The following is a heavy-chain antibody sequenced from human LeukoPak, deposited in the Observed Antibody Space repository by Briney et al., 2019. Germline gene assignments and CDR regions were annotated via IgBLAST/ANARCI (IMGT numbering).Heavy chain of an antibody. CDR1: GGSISSYY. D-gene: IGHD1-26*01. J-gene: IGHJ5*02. V-gene: IGHV4-59*08. Sequence: SETLSLTCTVPGGSISSYYWSWIRQPPGKGLEWIGYIYYSGSTNYNPSLKSRVTISVDTSKNQFSLKLSSVTAADTAVYYCARGPIVGPTKGFDPWGQGTLVTVSS. CDR3: ARGPIVGPTKGFDP. CDR2: IYYSGST.